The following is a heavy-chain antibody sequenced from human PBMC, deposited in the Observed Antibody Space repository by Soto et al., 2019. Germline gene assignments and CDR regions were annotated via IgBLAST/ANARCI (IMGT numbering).Heavy chain of an antibody. D-gene: IGHD1-7*01. J-gene: IGHJ4*02. CDR2: ISSGDSYI. CDR3: VASTEGTCFMRD. Sequence: EVQLVESGGGLVKPGGSLRLSCAASGLTFSSYSMNWVRQAPGKGLEWVSSISSGDSYIYYADSVRGRFTISRDNAENSLCLQMNSLRVEDTAVYYGVASTEGTCFMRDWGQGALVTVSS. V-gene: IGHV3-21*01. CDR1: GLTFSSYS.